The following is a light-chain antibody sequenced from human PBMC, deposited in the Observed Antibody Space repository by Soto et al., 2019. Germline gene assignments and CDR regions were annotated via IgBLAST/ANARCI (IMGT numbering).Light chain of an antibody. CDR1: QSVSSSY. CDR3: QQHSNWPPIT. V-gene: IGKV3D-20*02. J-gene: IGKJ5*01. Sequence: DIVLTQSPGSLSLSPGERATLSCRATQSVSSSYLAWYQQTPGQAPRLLIYGASDRATGIPGRFSGSGSGTDFTLTISSLEPEDFAVYYCQQHSNWPPITFGQGTRLEI. CDR2: GAS.